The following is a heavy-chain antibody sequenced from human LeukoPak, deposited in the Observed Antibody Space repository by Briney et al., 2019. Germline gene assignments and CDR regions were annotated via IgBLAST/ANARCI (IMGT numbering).Heavy chain of an antibody. D-gene: IGHD5-18*01. J-gene: IGHJ4*02. Sequence: GGSLRLSCAASGFTFNSYWMSWVRQAPGKGLEWVANIKQDGSEKYYVDSVKGRFTISRDNAKNSLYLQMNSLRAEDTAVYYCASGYSYGCLDYWGQGTLVTVSS. CDR1: GFTFNSYW. CDR3: ASGYSYGCLDY. V-gene: IGHV3-7*01. CDR2: IKQDGSEK.